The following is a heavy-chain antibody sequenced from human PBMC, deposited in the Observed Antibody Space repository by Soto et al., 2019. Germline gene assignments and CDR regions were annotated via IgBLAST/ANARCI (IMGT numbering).Heavy chain of an antibody. CDR1: GFTVSSNY. V-gene: IGHV3-53*01. D-gene: IGHD6-6*01. Sequence: GGSLRLSCAASGFTVSSNYMSWVRQAPGKGLEWVSVIYSGGSTYYADSVKGRFTISRDNSKNTLYLQMNSLRAEDTAVYYCAREGARLEYSSSSGKGPYGMDVWGRGTTVTVSS. CDR2: IYSGGST. J-gene: IGHJ6*02. CDR3: AREGARLEYSSSSGKGPYGMDV.